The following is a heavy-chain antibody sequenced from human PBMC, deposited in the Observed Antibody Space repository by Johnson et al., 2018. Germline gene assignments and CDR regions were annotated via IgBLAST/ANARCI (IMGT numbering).Heavy chain of an antibody. V-gene: IGHV3-21*01. CDR2: ISSSSGYI. Sequence: VQLVQSGGGVVQPGRSLRLSCAASGFTFSSCSMNWVRQAPGKGMEWVSYISSSSGYIYYADSVKGRFTISRDNAKNSLFLQMDNLRAEDTAVYYWASGDTTLTVGPTGAFDIWGQGTMVTVS. CDR3: ASGDTTLTVGPTGAFDI. D-gene: IGHD1-26*01. J-gene: IGHJ3*02. CDR1: GFTFSSCS.